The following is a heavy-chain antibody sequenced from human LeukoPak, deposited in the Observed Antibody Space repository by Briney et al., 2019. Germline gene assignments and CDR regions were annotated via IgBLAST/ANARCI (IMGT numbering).Heavy chain of an antibody. D-gene: IGHD6-19*01. Sequence: GESLKISCKGSGYSFTSYWIGWVRQMPGKGLEWMGIIYPGDSDTRYSPSFQGQVTISADKSISTAYLQWSSLKASDTAMYYCARQLRYWLDPNHDAFDIWGQGTMVTVSS. V-gene: IGHV5-51*01. J-gene: IGHJ3*02. CDR2: IYPGDSDT. CDR1: GYSFTSYW. CDR3: ARQLRYWLDPNHDAFDI.